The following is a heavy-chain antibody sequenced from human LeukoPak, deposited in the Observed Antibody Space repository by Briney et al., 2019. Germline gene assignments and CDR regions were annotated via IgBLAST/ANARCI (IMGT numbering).Heavy chain of an antibody. D-gene: IGHD6-6*01. CDR3: ATRGRSSSGHGFSLDC. Sequence: GRSLRLSCAASGFTVSSNFMNWVRQAPGKGLEWVSLVYSGGGTYYADSVKGRFTISRDNSKNTLYLQMNSLRAEDTAVYYCATRGRSSSGHGFSLDCWGQGTLVTVSS. J-gene: IGHJ4*02. CDR2: VYSGGGT. CDR1: GFTVSSNF. V-gene: IGHV3-66*01.